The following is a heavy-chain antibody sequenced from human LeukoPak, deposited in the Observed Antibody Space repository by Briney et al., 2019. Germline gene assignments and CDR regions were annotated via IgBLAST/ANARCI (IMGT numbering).Heavy chain of an antibody. CDR3: AKDHEGYIALGYFDY. CDR1: GFTFSSYG. CDR2: IRYDGSNK. D-gene: IGHD6-13*01. Sequence: GGSLRLSCAASGFTFSSYGMHWVRQAPGKGLEWVAFIRYDGSNKYYADSVKGRFTISRDNSKNTLYLQMNSLRAEDTAVYYCAKDHEGYIALGYFDYWGQGTLVTVSS. V-gene: IGHV3-30*02. J-gene: IGHJ4*02.